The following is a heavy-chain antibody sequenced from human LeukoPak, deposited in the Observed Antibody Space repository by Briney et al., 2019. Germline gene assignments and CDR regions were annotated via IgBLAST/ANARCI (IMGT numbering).Heavy chain of an antibody. Sequence: PGGSLRLSCAASGFTFSSYAMSWVRQAPGKGLEWVSAISGSGGSTYYADSVKGRFTISRDNSKNTLYLQMNSLRAEDTAVYYCARVGTYYYDSSGYYDAFDIWGQGTMVTVSS. J-gene: IGHJ3*02. V-gene: IGHV3-23*01. CDR1: GFTFSSYA. CDR2: ISGSGGST. D-gene: IGHD3-22*01. CDR3: ARVGTYYYDSSGYYDAFDI.